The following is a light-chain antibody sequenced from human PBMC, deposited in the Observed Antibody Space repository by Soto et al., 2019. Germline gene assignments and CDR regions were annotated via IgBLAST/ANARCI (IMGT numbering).Light chain of an antibody. Sequence: VMTQSPATLSASPGDRATLSCRASQSINSYLAWYQQKPGKAPRLLIFGASTICTGIPARFSGSGSATAYSLTISSRPSEDVEAYYCYHYYNWSPWTFGQGTKVEIK. J-gene: IGKJ1*01. CDR2: GAS. V-gene: IGKV3-15*01. CDR3: YHYYNWSPWT. CDR1: QSINSY.